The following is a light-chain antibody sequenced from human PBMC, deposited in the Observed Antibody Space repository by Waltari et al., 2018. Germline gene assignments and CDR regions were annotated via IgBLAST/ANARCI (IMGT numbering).Light chain of an antibody. CDR1: QNINSW. J-gene: IGKJ4*01. CDR3: QQYYSYPLT. V-gene: IGKV1-5*03. Sequence: DIQMTQSPSTLSASVGDRVTITCRASQNINSWLAWYQQNQGKAPKLLIYKASSLESGVPSRFSGSGSGTEFTLTISSLQPDDSATYYCQQYYSYPLTFGGGTKVEIK. CDR2: KAS.